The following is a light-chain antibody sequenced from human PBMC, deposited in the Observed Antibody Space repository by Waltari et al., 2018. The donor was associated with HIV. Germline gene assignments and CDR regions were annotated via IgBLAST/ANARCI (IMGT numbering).Light chain of an antibody. CDR2: GAS. J-gene: IGKJ5*01. CDR1: QSVSNRY. V-gene: IGKV3-20*01. Sequence: EIVLTQSPGTLSSSPGERATLSCKASQSVSNRYLGWYQQKPGHAPRLLIYGASSRATGIPDRFTGSGSGTDFTLTISRLEPEDFAVYFCQQYGSSRVTFGQGTRLEI. CDR3: QQYGSSRVT.